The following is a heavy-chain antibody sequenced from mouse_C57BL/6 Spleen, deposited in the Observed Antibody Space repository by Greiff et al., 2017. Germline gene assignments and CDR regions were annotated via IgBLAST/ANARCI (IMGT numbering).Heavy chain of an antibody. CDR2: IDPSDSYT. J-gene: IGHJ2*01. V-gene: IGHV1-69*01. D-gene: IGHD2-3*01. CDR3: ARCGYYALDY. CDR1: GYTFTSYW. Sequence: QVQLQQPGAELVMPGASVKLSCKASGYTFTSYWMHWVKQRPGQGLEWIGEIDPSDSYTNYTQQFKGKSTLTVDKSSSTAYMQLSSLTSEDSAVYYCARCGYYALDYWGQGTTLTVSS.